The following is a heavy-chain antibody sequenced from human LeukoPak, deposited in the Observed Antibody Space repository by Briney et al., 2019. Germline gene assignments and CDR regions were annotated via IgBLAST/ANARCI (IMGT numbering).Heavy chain of an antibody. CDR1: GYTFTGYY. CDR3: ARDASGTVRGVTFDY. D-gene: IGHD3-10*01. CDR2: INPNSGGT. Sequence: ASVKVSCKASGYTFTGYYMHWVRQAPGQGLEWMGWINPNSGGTNYAQKFQGWVTMTRDTSTSTVYKELSSLRSEDTAVYYCARDASGTVRGVTFDYWGQGTLVTVSS. V-gene: IGHV1-2*04. J-gene: IGHJ4*02.